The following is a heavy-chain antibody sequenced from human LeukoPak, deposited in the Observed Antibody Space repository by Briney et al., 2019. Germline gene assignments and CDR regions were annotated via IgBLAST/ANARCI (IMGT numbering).Heavy chain of an antibody. V-gene: IGHV1-2*02. Sequence: ASVKVSCKASGYTFTSYGISWVRQAPGQGLEWMGWINPNSGGTNYAQKFQGRVTMTRDTSISTAYMELSRLRSDDTAVYYCARSPAAYGSVDYWGRGTLVTVSS. CDR2: INPNSGGT. D-gene: IGHD3-10*01. J-gene: IGHJ4*02. CDR1: GYTFTSYG. CDR3: ARSPAAYGSVDY.